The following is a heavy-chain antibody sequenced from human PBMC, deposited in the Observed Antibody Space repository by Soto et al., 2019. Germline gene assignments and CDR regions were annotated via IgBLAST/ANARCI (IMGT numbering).Heavy chain of an antibody. D-gene: IGHD3-3*01. CDR2: IYYSGST. Sequence: TVSGGSISSGDYYWSWIRQPPGKGLEWIGYIYYSGSTYYNPSLKSRVTISVDTSKNQFSLKLSSVTAADTAVYYCARVTQYYDFWSGPDYWGQGTLVTVSS. J-gene: IGHJ4*02. V-gene: IGHV4-30-4*01. CDR3: ARVTQYYDFWSGPDY. CDR1: GGSISSGDYY.